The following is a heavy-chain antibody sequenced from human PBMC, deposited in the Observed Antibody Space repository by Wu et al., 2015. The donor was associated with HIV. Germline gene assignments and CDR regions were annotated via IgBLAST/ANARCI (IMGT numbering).Heavy chain of an antibody. V-gene: IGHV4-34*01. CDR3: ARGFRYYYGSGRPSVGYFDY. J-gene: IGHJ4*02. CDR1: GGSFSGYS. Sequence: QVQLQQWGAGLLKPSETLSLTCAVYGGSFSGYSWTWIRQPPGRGLEWIGEVNDSGNTNYNPSLKSRVTMSVDPSKNQFSLNLSSVTAADTAVYFCARGFRYYYGSGRPSVGYFDYWGQGTLVTVSS. CDR2: VNDSGNT. D-gene: IGHD3-10*01.